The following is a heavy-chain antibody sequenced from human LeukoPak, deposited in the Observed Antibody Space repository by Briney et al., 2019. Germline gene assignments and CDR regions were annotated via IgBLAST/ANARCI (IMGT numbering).Heavy chain of an antibody. V-gene: IGHV3-23*01. J-gene: IGHJ4*02. CDR1: GFTFSSFG. Sequence: GGSLRLSCAASGFTFSSFGMSWVRQAPGKGLEWVSSIRSSGNPTYYADSVKGRFTTSRDNAKNTLFLQMSSLRAEDTAVYFCAREILAPGKTHDYWGQGTLVTVSS. CDR2: IRSSGNPT. CDR3: AREILAPGKTHDY.